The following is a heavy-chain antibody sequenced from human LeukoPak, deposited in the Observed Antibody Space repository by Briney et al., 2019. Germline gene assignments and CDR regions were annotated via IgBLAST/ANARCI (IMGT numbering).Heavy chain of an antibody. J-gene: IGHJ1*01. D-gene: IGHD5/OR15-5a*01. CDR3: ARDNARGGSFSDYLRYSQV. Sequence: SETLSLTCTVSGGSISSGNYYWSWIRQPAGKGLEWIGRILTSGSSNSNPSLTSRITMSVDTSQNQFSLKLFSVTAADTAVYYCARDNARGGSFSDYLRYSQVWGQGTLVTVSS. V-gene: IGHV4-61*02. CDR2: ILTSGSS. CDR1: GGSISSGNYY.